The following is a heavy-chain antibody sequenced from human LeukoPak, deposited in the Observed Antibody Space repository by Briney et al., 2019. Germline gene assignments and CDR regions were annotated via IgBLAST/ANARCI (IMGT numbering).Heavy chain of an antibody. CDR3: ARVDYYGSGPADY. J-gene: IGHJ4*02. D-gene: IGHD3-10*01. CDR1: GGSISSGGYY. V-gene: IGHV4-31*03. Sequence: SETLSLTCTVSGGSISSGGYYWSWIRQHPGKGLQWIGYIYYSGSTYYNPSLKSRVTISVDTSKNQFSLKLSSVTAADTAVHYCARVDYYGSGPADYWGQGTLVTVSS. CDR2: IYYSGST.